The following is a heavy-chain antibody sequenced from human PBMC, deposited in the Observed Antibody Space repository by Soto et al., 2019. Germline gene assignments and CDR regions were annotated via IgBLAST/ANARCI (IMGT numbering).Heavy chain of an antibody. J-gene: IGHJ5*02. D-gene: IGHD3-22*01. V-gene: IGHV3-53*04. CDR2: IYSGGST. Sequence: GGSLRLSCAASGFTVSSNYMSWVRQAPGKGLEWVSVIYSGGSTYYADSVKGRFTISRHNSKNTLYLQMNSLRAEDTAVYYCARVHYYDSSGYQSHRFDPWGQGTLVTVSS. CDR1: GFTVSSNY. CDR3: ARVHYYDSSGYQSHRFDP.